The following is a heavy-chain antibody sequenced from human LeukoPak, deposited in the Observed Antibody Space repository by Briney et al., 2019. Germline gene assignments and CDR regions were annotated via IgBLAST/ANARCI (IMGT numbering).Heavy chain of an antibody. CDR3: ARVVEGSGYSDY. J-gene: IGHJ4*02. V-gene: IGHV4-34*01. Sequence: SETLSLTCAVYGGSFSGYYWSWIRQPPGKWLEWIGEINHSGSTNYNPSLKSRVTISVDTSKNQFSLKLSSVTAADTAVYYCARVVEGSGYSDYWGQGTLVTVSS. CDR1: GGSFSGYY. D-gene: IGHD5-12*01. CDR2: INHSGST.